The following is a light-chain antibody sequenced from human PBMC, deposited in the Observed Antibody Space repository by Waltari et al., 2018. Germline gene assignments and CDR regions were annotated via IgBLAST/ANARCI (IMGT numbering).Light chain of an antibody. J-gene: IGLJ2*01. CDR2: GNS. CDR3: QSYDSSLSVV. CDR1: GAGYD. V-gene: IGLV1-40*01. Sequence: GAGYDVHWYQQLPGTAPKLLIYGNSNLPSGVPDRFSGSKSGTSASLAITGLQAEDEADYYCQSYDSSLSVVFGGGTKLTVL.